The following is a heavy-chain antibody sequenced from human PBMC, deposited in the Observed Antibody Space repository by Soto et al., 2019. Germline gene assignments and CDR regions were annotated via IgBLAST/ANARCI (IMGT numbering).Heavy chain of an antibody. D-gene: IGHD6-13*01. J-gene: IGHJ5*02. CDR2: INAGNGNT. CDR1: GYTFTSYA. Sequence: RASVKVSCKASGYTFTSYAMHWVRQAPGQRLEWMGWINAGNGNTKYSQKFQGRVTITRDTSASTAYMELSSLRSEDTAVYYCARCSASWYWLDPWGQGSLVTVSS. CDR3: ARCSASWYWLDP. V-gene: IGHV1-3*01.